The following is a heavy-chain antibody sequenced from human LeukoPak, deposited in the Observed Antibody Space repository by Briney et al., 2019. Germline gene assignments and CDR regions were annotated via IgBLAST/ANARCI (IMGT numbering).Heavy chain of an antibody. Sequence: PGGSLRLSCAASGFTFSSYAMHWVRQAPGKGLEWVAVISYDGSNKYYADSVKGRFTISRDNAKNSLYLQMNSLRAEDTAVYYCARRVGATMYYFDYWGQGTLVTVSS. CDR1: GFTFSSYA. D-gene: IGHD1-26*01. CDR2: ISYDGSNK. V-gene: IGHV3-30*04. CDR3: ARRVGATMYYFDY. J-gene: IGHJ4*02.